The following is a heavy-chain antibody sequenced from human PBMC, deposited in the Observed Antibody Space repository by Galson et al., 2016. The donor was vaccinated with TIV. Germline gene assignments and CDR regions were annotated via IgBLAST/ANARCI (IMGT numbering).Heavy chain of an antibody. J-gene: IGHJ4*02. CDR2: INPDGGET. V-gene: IGHV1-46*01. CDR3: ARAAPDQHFDY. CDR1: GYTFPDYY. Sequence: SVKVSCKASGYTFPDYYMHWVRQAPGEGLEWMGIINPDGGETNYTQKFQGRVIMSRDMSTTTVYMELSSLRSKDTAMYFCARAAPDQHFDYWGQGSLVTVSS. D-gene: IGHD6-13*01.